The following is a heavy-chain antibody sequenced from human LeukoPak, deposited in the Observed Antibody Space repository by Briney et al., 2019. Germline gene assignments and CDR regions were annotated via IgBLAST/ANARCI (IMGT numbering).Heavy chain of an antibody. V-gene: IGHV4-59*08. CDR2: IYYSGST. Sequence: SETLSLTCTVSDGSISSYYWSWIRQPPGKGLEWIGYIYYSGSTNYNPSLKSRVTISVDTSKNQFSLKLSSVTAADTAVYYCARSIWFGELLPGYWGQGTLVTVSS. J-gene: IGHJ4*02. CDR3: ARSIWFGELLPGY. CDR1: DGSISSYY. D-gene: IGHD3-10*01.